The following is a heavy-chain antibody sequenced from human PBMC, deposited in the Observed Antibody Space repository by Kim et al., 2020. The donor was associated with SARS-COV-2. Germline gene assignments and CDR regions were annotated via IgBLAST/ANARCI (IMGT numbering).Heavy chain of an antibody. J-gene: IGHJ3*02. Sequence: GGSLRLSCAASGSTFGDFAMHWVRQVPGKGLEWVSGLSWNSGVIRYADSVKGRFTISRHNAENSLYLQMNSLRAEDTAFYYCAKDLVSSSFRAFHIWGQGTIGTVSS. V-gene: IGHV3-9*01. CDR2: LSWNSGVI. D-gene: IGHD6-6*01. CDR3: AKDLVSSSFRAFHI. CDR1: GSTFGDFA.